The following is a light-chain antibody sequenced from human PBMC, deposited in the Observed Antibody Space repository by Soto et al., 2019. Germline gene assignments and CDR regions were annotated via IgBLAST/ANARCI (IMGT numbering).Light chain of an antibody. V-gene: IGKV3-15*01. CDR1: QALGNN. CDR2: GAS. CDR3: QQYTNWPYT. J-gene: IGKJ2*01. Sequence: DIMLTQSPATLSVSPRERATLSCRASQALGNNLAWYQHKPGQAPRLLIYGASTRATGVPVRFSGSGSETEFTLSISSLQSDDLAVYYCQQYTNWPYTFGQGTKLEIE.